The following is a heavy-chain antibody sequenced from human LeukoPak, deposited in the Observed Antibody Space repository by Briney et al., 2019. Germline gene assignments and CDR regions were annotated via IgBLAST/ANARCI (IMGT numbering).Heavy chain of an antibody. CDR3: ARDIPPGY. D-gene: IGHD2-21*01. CDR2: ISYDGSNK. V-gene: IGHV3-30*01. J-gene: IGHJ4*02. CDR1: GFTFSSYA. Sequence: GGSLRLSCAASGFTFSSYAMHWVRQAPGKGLEWVAVISYDGSNKYYADSVKGRFTISRDNSKNTLYLQMNSLRAEDTAVYYCARDIPPGYWGQGTLVTVSS.